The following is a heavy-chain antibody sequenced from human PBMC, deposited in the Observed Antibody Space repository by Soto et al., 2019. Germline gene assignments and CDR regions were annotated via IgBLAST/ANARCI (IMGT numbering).Heavy chain of an antibody. CDR1: GYSFTSYW. J-gene: IGHJ6*02. V-gene: IGHV5-51*01. CDR2: IYPGDSDT. CDR3: ARHQGLRFSIVRGVIKNTYYYGMDV. Sequence: GESLKISCKGSGYSFTSYWIGWVRQMPGKGLEWMGIIYPGDSDTRYSPSFQGQVTISADKSISTAYLQWSSLKASDTTMNYYARHQGLRFSIVRGVIKNTYYYGMDVWGQGTTVTVSS. D-gene: IGHD3-10*01.